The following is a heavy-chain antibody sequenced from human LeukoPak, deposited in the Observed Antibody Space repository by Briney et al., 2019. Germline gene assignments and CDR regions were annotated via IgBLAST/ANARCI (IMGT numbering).Heavy chain of an antibody. V-gene: IGHV1-8*03. J-gene: IGHJ5*02. Sequence: ASVKVSCKASGYTFTSYDINWVRQATGQGLEWMGWMNPNSGNTGYAQKFQGRVTITRNTSISTAYMELSSLRSEDTAVYYCARSHCSSTSCLFDPWGQGTLVTVSS. D-gene: IGHD2-2*01. CDR3: ARSHCSSTSCLFDP. CDR1: GYTFTSYD. CDR2: MNPNSGNT.